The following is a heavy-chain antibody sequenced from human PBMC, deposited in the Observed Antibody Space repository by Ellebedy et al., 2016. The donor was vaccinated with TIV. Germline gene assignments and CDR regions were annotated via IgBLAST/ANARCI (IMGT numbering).Heavy chain of an antibody. D-gene: IGHD2-21*02. J-gene: IGHJ5*02. CDR2: INSDGSST. Sequence: GGSLRLXXAASGFTFSSYWMHWVRQAPGKGLVWVSRINSDGSSTSYADSVKGRFTISRDNAMNTLYLQMNSLRAEDTAVYYCARVPIVVVTALNWFDPWGQGTLVTVSS. CDR1: GFTFSSYW. CDR3: ARVPIVVVTALNWFDP. V-gene: IGHV3-74*01.